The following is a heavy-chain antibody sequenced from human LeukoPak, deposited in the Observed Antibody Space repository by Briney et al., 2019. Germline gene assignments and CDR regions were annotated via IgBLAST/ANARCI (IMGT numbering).Heavy chain of an antibody. J-gene: IGHJ4*02. D-gene: IGHD3-22*01. CDR3: AKDPLYYYDSSGYDFHFDY. CDR2: ISGSGGST. V-gene: IGHV3-23*01. CDR1: GFTLSSYA. Sequence: GGSLRLSCAASGFTLSSYAMSWVRQAPGKGLEWVSAISGSGGSTYYADSVKGRFTISRDNSKNTLYLQMNSLRAEDTAVYYCAKDPLYYYDSSGYDFHFDYWGQGTLVTVSS.